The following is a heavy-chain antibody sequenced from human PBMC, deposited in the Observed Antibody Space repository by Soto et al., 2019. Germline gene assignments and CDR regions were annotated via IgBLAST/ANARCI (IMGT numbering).Heavy chain of an antibody. CDR3: ARAGSVVVAATPLLSDY. D-gene: IGHD2-15*01. CDR1: GFTFSSYG. V-gene: IGHV3-30*03. Sequence: QVQLVESGGGVVQPWRSLRLSCAASGFTFSSYGMHWVRQAPGKGLEWVAVISYDGSNKYYADSVKGRFTISRDNSKNTLYLQMNSLRAEDTAVYYCARAGSVVVAATPLLSDYWGQGTLVTVSS. CDR2: ISYDGSNK. J-gene: IGHJ4*02.